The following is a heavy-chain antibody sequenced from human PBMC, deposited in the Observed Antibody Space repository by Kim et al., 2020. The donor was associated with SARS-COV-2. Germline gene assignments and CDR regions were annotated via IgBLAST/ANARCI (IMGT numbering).Heavy chain of an antibody. CDR2: ISAYNGNT. J-gene: IGHJ4*02. D-gene: IGHD6-19*01. CDR1: GYTFTSYG. CDR3: ARDSAVAGKGVSDSDY. V-gene: IGHV1-18*04. Sequence: ASVKVSCKASGYTFTSYGISWVRQAPGQGLEWMGWISAYNGNTNYAQKLQGRVTMTTDTSTSTAYMELRSLRSDDTAVYYCARDSAVAGKGVSDSDYWGQGTLVTVSS.